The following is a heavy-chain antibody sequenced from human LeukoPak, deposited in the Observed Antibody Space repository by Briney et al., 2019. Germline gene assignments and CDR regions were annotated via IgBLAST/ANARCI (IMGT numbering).Heavy chain of an antibody. CDR3: ARASSFDFWSGYYLDY. D-gene: IGHD3-3*01. V-gene: IGHV4-4*07. Sequence: SETLSLTCTVSGASISSYYWSWIRQPAGKALEWIGRIYVTGSTTYNPSLESRVTMSLDTSKNHFSLKLSSVTAADTAVYYCARASSFDFWSGYYLDYWGQGTLVTVSS. J-gene: IGHJ4*02. CDR2: IYVTGST. CDR1: GASISSYY.